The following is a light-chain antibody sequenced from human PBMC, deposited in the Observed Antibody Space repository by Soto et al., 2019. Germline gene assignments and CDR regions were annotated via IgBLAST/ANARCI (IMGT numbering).Light chain of an antibody. Sequence: QSVLTQPPSASGSPGQSITISCTGNSSEIGGYNYVSWYQQHPGKAPKLMIYDVSNRPSGVSNRFSGSKSGNTASLTISGLQAEDEADYYCSSYTSSSTYVFGTGTKVTVL. CDR1: SSEIGGYNY. J-gene: IGLJ1*01. V-gene: IGLV2-14*01. CDR2: DVS. CDR3: SSYTSSSTYV.